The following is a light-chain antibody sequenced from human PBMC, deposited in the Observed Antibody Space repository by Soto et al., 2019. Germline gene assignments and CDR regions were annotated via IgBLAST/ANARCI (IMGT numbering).Light chain of an antibody. Sequence: EIVVTQSPGTLSLSPGERATLSCRASQSVSSSYLAWYQQKPGQAPRLLIYGASSRATGIPDRFSGSGSGKDFTLTISRLEPEDFAVYYCQQYGSSPPITFGQGTRLEIK. CDR3: QQYGSSPPIT. J-gene: IGKJ5*01. CDR1: QSVSSSY. CDR2: GAS. V-gene: IGKV3-20*01.